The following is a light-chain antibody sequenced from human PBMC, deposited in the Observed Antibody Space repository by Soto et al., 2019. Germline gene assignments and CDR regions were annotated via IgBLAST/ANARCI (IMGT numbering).Light chain of an antibody. V-gene: IGKV1-17*03. CDR3: LQHTSYPPT. Sequence: DIQMTQSPSAMSASAGDRVTITCRASQGINNYLAWFQQKPGKVPKRLVSGASSLQSGVPSRFSGSGSGTEFNLSLSSLQPEDFATYYCLQHTSYPPTFGQGTKVEIK. CDR2: GAS. J-gene: IGKJ2*01. CDR1: QGINNY.